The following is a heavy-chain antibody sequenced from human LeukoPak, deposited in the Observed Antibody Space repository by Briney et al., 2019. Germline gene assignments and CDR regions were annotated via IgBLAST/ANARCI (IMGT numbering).Heavy chain of an antibody. CDR3: ASLVTGIAAAGTPIGY. CDR2: ISSSSSYI. Sequence: GGSLRPSCAASGFTFSDHYMDWVRQTPGKGLEWVSSISSSSSYIYYADSVKGRFTISRDNAKNSLYLQMNSLRAEDTAVYYCASLVTGIAAAGTPIGYWGQGTLVTVSS. V-gene: IGHV3-21*01. D-gene: IGHD6-13*01. CDR1: GFTFSDHY. J-gene: IGHJ4*02.